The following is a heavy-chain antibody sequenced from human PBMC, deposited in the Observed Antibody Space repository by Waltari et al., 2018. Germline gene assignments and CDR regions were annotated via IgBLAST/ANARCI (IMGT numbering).Heavy chain of an antibody. Sequence: QPQLQESGPGLVKPSETLSFTCTVSGGSISSRSYYWGWIRQPPGKGLEWIGSIYYSGSTYYNPSLKSRVTISVDTSKNQFSLKLSSVTAADTAVYYCATKRESSASGFDYWGQGTLVTVSS. J-gene: IGHJ4*02. CDR1: GGSISSRSYY. CDR3: ATKRESSASGFDY. V-gene: IGHV4-39*01. CDR2: IYYSGST. D-gene: IGHD6-19*01.